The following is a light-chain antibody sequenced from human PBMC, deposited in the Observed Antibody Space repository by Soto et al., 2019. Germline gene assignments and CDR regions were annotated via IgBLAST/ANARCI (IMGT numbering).Light chain of an antibody. J-gene: IGKJ1*01. Sequence: DIQMTQSPSSLSASVGDRVTITCRASQSIRTYLNWYQQKPGKAPNLLIYAASNFQSGVPSRFSGSGSGTDFTLTISSLXXXXXXXXXCQQSYSAPHTFGLGTKVXXK. CDR2: AAS. CDR3: QQSYSAPHT. V-gene: IGKV1-39*01. CDR1: QSIRTY.